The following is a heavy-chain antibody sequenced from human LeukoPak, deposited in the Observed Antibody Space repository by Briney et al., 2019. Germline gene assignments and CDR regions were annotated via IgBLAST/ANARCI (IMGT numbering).Heavy chain of an antibody. CDR2: INHSGST. V-gene: IGHV4-34*01. D-gene: IGHD1-7*01. J-gene: IGHJ4*02. Sequence: PSETLSLTCTVSGGSISSYYWSWIRQPAGKGLEWIAEINHSGSTNYNPSLKSRVTISVDTSKNQFSLKLSSVTAADTAVYYCARRQVFDNWNYSNPYYFDYWGQGTLVTVSS. CDR3: ARRQVFDNWNYSNPYYFDY. CDR1: GGSISSYY.